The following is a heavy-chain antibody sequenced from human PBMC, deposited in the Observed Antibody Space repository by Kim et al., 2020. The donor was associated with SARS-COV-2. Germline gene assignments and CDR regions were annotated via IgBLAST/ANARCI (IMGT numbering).Heavy chain of an antibody. J-gene: IGHJ5*02. V-gene: IGHV3-23*01. D-gene: IGHD4-17*01. CDR1: GFTFSSYA. CDR3: AKDHHDYGDLPNDP. Sequence: GGSLRLSCAASGFTFSSYAMSWVRQAPGKGLEWVSAISGSGGSTYYADSVKGRFTISRDNSKNTLYLQMNSLRAEDTAVYYCAKDHHDYGDLPNDPWGQGTLVTVSS. CDR2: ISGSGGST.